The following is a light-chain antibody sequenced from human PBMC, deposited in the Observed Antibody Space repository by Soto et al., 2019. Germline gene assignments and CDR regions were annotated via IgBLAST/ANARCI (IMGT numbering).Light chain of an antibody. J-gene: IGKJ5*01. Sequence: MVLKQSKGTLSLSPGERATLSCRASQTVSIYLAWYQQRPGQAPRLLIYDASRRATGIPARFSGSGSATDFTLTINTLEPDDFAVYYCQQRSTWPPIPFGQGTRLEIK. V-gene: IGKV3-11*01. CDR1: QTVSIY. CDR3: QQRSTWPPIP. CDR2: DAS.